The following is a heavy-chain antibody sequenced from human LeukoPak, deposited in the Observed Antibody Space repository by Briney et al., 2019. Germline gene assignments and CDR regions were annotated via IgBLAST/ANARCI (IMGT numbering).Heavy chain of an antibody. CDR2: IGYEGVHK. D-gene: IGHD4-23*01. Sequence: AGESLRLSCVASGFTLSSYWMSWVRQAPGKGLEWVSFIGYEGVHKYYADSVKGRFTISKDNSKATLYLQMNSLRPEDTAVYYCAKDLHGGYSSDYWGQGTLVTVFS. J-gene: IGHJ4*02. CDR1: GFTLSSYW. V-gene: IGHV3-30*02. CDR3: AKDLHGGYSSDY.